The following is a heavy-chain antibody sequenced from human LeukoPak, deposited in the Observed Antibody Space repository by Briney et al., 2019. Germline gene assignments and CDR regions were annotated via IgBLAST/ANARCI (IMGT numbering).Heavy chain of an antibody. D-gene: IGHD6-13*01. CDR2: INWSGGNA. CDR3: ARRFLYSSSWFFDL. V-gene: IGHV3-20*04. Sequence: GGSLRLSCAASGFTFDEYGMNWVRQVPGKGLECVSGINWSGGNAGYADSVKGRFTISRDNAKNSLYLQMDSLTAEDTALYYCARRFLYSSSWFFDLWGQGTLVTVSS. CDR1: GFTFDEYG. J-gene: IGHJ4*02.